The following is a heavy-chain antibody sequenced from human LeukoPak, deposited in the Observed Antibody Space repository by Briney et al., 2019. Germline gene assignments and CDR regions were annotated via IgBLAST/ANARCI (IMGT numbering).Heavy chain of an antibody. Sequence: GASLRLSCAASGFTFSSYAMSWVRQAPGKGLEWVSAISGSGGSTYYADSVKGRFTIPRDNSKNTLYLQMNSLRAEDTAVYYCAKEGRDGYNFYFDYWGQGTLVTVSS. CDR1: GFTFSSYA. CDR3: AKEGRDGYNFYFDY. J-gene: IGHJ4*02. V-gene: IGHV3-23*01. D-gene: IGHD5-24*01. CDR2: ISGSGGST.